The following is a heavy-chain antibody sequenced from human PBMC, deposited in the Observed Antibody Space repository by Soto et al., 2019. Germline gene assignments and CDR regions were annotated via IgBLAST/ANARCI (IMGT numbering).Heavy chain of an antibody. CDR1: GFTFSDHY. D-gene: IGHD2-8*01. Sequence: PGGSLRLSCAASGFTFSDHYMEWVRQAPGKGLEWVGRIRNKANGFTTEYAASVRGRFTISRDDSKNLVYLQMNSLKTEDTAVYYCTRWRTSMDYLEYWGRGTLVTVSS. CDR2: IRNKANGFTT. CDR3: TRWRTSMDYLEY. J-gene: IGHJ4*02. V-gene: IGHV3-72*01.